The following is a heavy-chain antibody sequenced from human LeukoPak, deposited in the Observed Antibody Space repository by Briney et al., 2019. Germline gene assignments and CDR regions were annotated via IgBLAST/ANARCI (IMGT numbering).Heavy chain of an antibody. V-gene: IGHV1-18*01. CDR2: ISAYSGNT. CDR1: GYTFTSFG. Sequence: GASVKVSCKTSGYTFTSFGLSWVRQAPGQGLEWMGWISAYSGNTNYAQKFQGRVTMTTDTTTSTAYMELRSLRSDDTAVYYCARGDDYAFEIWGQGTMVTVSS. CDR3: ARGDDYAFEI. D-gene: IGHD4-11*01. J-gene: IGHJ3*02.